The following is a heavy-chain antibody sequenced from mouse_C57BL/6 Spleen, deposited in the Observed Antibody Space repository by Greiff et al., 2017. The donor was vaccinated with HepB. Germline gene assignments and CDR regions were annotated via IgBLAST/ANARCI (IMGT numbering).Heavy chain of an antibody. V-gene: IGHV1-66*01. J-gene: IGHJ1*03. CDR2: IYPGSGNT. CDR3: AWGYIEGYFDV. CDR1: GYSFTSYY. D-gene: IGHD1-3*01. Sequence: QVQLQQSGPELVKPGASVKISCKASGYSFTSYYIHWVKQRPGQGLEWIGWIYPGSGNTKYNEKFKGKATLTADTSSSTAYMQLSSLTSEDSAVYYCAWGYIEGYFDVWGTGTTVTVSS.